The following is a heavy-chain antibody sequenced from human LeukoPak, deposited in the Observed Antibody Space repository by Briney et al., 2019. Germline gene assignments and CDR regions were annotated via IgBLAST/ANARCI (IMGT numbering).Heavy chain of an antibody. CDR1: GFTFSSYA. CDR2: ISYDGSNK. Sequence: GGSLRLSCAASGFTFSSYAMHWVRQAPGQGLESVAVISYDGSNKYYADSVKGRFTISRDNSKNTLYLQMNSLRAEDTAVYYCARPQWELDAFDIWGQGTMVTVSS. J-gene: IGHJ3*02. D-gene: IGHD1-26*01. CDR3: ARPQWELDAFDI. V-gene: IGHV3-30*01.